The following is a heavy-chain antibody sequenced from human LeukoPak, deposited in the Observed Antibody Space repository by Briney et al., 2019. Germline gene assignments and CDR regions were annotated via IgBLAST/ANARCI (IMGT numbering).Heavy chain of an antibody. J-gene: IGHJ6*03. CDR1: GGSISSYY. CDR3: AGGFGVVTAISNYYYMDV. V-gene: IGHV4-59*01. Sequence: SETLSLTCTVSGGSISSYYWSWIRQPPGKGLEWIGYIYYSGSTNYNPSLKSRVTISVDTSKNQFSLKLSSVTAADTAVHYCAGGFGVVTAISNYYYMDVWGKGTTVTVSS. D-gene: IGHD2-21*02. CDR2: IYYSGST.